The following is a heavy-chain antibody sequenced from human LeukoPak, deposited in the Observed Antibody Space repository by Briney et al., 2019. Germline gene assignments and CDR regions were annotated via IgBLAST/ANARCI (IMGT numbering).Heavy chain of an antibody. CDR1: GFTFSSYA. J-gene: IGHJ6*02. Sequence: GGSLRLSCAASGFTFSSYAMSWVRQAPGKGLEWVSAISGSGGSTYYADSVKGRFTISRDNSKNTLYLQMNSLRAEDTAVYYCAKDSGHRWSYYGMDVWGQGTTVTVSS. D-gene: IGHD3-10*01. V-gene: IGHV3-23*01. CDR2: ISGSGGST. CDR3: AKDSGHRWSYYGMDV.